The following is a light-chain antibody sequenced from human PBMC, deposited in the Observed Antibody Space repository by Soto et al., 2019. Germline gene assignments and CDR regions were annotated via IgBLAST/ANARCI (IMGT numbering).Light chain of an antibody. CDR2: DAS. Sequence: MTQSASTLSASVGDRFTIACRASQRIXSWLGWYQQKPGKAPKLLXDDASSLERGGPSRLSGSGSGTEFTLTISSLQPEDFSTYYCQQYNSYSWTFGQGTKVDIK. J-gene: IGKJ1*01. CDR1: QRIXSW. CDR3: QQYNSYSWT. V-gene: IGKV1-5*01.